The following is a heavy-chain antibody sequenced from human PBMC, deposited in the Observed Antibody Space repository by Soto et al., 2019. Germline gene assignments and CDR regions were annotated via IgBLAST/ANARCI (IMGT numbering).Heavy chain of an antibody. D-gene: IGHD2-2*01. V-gene: IGHV3-48*02. CDR3: ARGTSHPDY. CDR1: GFTFSSYS. Sequence: PGGSLRLSCAASGFTFSSYSMSWVRQAPGKGLEWVSYISSSSNTIYYADSVKGRFTISRDNAKNSLYLQMNSLGDEDTAVYYCARGTSHPDYWGQGTLVTVSS. J-gene: IGHJ4*02. CDR2: ISSSSNTI.